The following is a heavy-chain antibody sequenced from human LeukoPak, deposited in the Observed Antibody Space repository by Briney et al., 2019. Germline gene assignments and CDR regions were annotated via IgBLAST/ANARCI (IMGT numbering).Heavy chain of an antibody. CDR1: GFTFNDYA. V-gene: IGHV3-30-3*01. CDR3: AREDTSLVIAY. CDR2: ISYDGSNK. J-gene: IGHJ4*02. D-gene: IGHD5-18*01. Sequence: PGGSLRLSCAPSGFTFNDYAMHWVRQAPGKGPEWVAVISYDGSNKYYADSVKGRFTISRDNSKNTLYLQMNSLRAEDTAVYYCAREDTSLVIAYWGQGTLVTVSS.